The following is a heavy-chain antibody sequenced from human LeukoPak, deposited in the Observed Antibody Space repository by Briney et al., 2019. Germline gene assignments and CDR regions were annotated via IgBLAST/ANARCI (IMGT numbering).Heavy chain of an antibody. J-gene: IGHJ3*02. V-gene: IGHV1-3*01. Sequence: GASVKVSCKASGYTFTSYAMHWVRQAPGQRLEWMGWINAGNGNTKYSQKFQGRVTITRDTSASTAYMELSSLRSEDTAVYYCARGGGYCGGDCSHAFDIWGQGTMVTVSS. CDR1: GYTFTSYA. D-gene: IGHD2-21*02. CDR3: ARGGGYCGGDCSHAFDI. CDR2: INAGNGNT.